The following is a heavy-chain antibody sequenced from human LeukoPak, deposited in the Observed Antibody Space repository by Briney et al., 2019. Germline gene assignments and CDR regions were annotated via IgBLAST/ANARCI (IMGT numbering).Heavy chain of an antibody. Sequence: GGSLRLSCAASGFTFSSYAMNWVRQAPGKGLQWVSALSGSGGSTYYADPVKGRFTISRDNSKSTLYLQMSSLRAEDTAVYFCAKAPREYCSSTSCPNWFDSWGQGTLVTVSS. J-gene: IGHJ5*01. D-gene: IGHD2-2*01. CDR1: GFTFSSYA. V-gene: IGHV3-23*01. CDR2: LSGSGGST. CDR3: AKAPREYCSSTSCPNWFDS.